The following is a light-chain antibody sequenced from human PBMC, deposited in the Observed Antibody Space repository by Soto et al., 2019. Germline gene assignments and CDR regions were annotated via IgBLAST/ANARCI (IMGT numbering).Light chain of an antibody. CDR2: GNG. CDR3: QTYDSSLSGLFV. Sequence: QSVLTQPPSVSGAAGQRVTISGTGSSSNIGAGYDVHWYQQLPGTAPKLLIFGNGNRPSGVPDRFSGSKSDTSASLAITGLQAEDEADYYCQTYDSSLSGLFVFGTGTKVTVL. J-gene: IGLJ1*01. CDR1: SSNIGAGYD. V-gene: IGLV1-40*01.